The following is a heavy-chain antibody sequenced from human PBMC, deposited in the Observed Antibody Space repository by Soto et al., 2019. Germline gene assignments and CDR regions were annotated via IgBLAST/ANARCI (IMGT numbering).Heavy chain of an antibody. J-gene: IGHJ3*02. CDR3: AKDLAFGDTSKFDAFDI. D-gene: IGHD3-16*01. CDR1: GFTFGDFA. CDR2: IGANAGSI. Sequence: EVQLVESGGGLVKPGRSLRLSCAASGFTFGDFAMPWVRQGQGEGLEWVAGIGANAGSIGYAESVTGRVTISRDDAKNFVYLQMSSLRVEDTALYYCAKDLAFGDTSKFDAFDIWGQGTMVTVSS. V-gene: IGHV3-9*01.